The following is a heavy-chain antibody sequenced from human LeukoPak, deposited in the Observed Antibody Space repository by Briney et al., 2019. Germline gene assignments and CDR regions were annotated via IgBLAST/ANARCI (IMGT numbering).Heavy chain of an antibody. V-gene: IGHV4-61*02. Sequence: SQTLSLTCTVSGGSISSGGYYWSWTRQPAGKGLEWIGRIYSSGSTNYNPSLKSRVTISVDTSKNQFSLKLSSVTAADTDVYYCARDGDTGSYFDNWGQGTLVTVSS. CDR3: ARDGDTGSYFDN. D-gene: IGHD1-26*01. J-gene: IGHJ4*02. CDR2: IYSSGST. CDR1: GGSISSGGYY.